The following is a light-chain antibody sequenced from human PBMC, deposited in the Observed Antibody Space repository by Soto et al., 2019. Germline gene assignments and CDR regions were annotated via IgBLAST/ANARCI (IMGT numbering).Light chain of an antibody. CDR2: DVS. CDR3: GTWDSSLSAPNWV. J-gene: IGLJ3*02. V-gene: IGLV2-11*01. CDR1: SGDVGGYNF. Sequence: QSALTQPRSVSGSPGQSVTISCTGTSGDVGGYNFVSWYQQHPGKAPTLMIFDVSQRPSGVPDRFSGSKSGNTASLTISGLQTGDEADYYCGTWDSSLSAPNWVFGGGTKLTVL.